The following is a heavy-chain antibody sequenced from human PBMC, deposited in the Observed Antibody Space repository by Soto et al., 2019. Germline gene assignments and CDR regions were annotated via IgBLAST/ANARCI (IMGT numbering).Heavy chain of an antibody. V-gene: IGHV4-39*01. Sequence: QLQLQESGPGLVKPSETLSLTCRVSDGSMNSDSSYWGWIRQPPGKGLEWIGVINHSGSTYHNLSLMGRVTMSVDASRNQFSLKLTSMPAADTAVYYCARLGGYVSVGYYYLWDSWGQGTLVTVSS. CDR3: ARLGGYVSVGYYYLWDS. CDR1: DGSMNSDSSY. J-gene: IGHJ4*02. CDR2: INHSGST. D-gene: IGHD3-22*01.